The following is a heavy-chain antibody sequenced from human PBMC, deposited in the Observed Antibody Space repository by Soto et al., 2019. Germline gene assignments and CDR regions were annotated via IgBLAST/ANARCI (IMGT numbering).Heavy chain of an antibody. D-gene: IGHD2-2*01. CDR3: ARGPISKFYIVVVPAATHFDY. Sequence: PSETLSLTCAVSGGSISSSNWWSWVRQPPGKGLEWIGEINHSGSTNYNPSLKSRVTISVDTSKNQFSLKLSSVTAADTAVYYCARGPISKFYIVVVPAATHFDYWGQGTLVTVSS. CDR2: INHSGST. CDR1: GGSISSSNW. V-gene: IGHV4-4*02. J-gene: IGHJ4*02.